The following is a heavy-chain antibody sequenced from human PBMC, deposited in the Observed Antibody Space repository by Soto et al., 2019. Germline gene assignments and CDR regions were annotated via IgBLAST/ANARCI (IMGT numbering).Heavy chain of an antibody. CDR3: ARDRTYYGSGRERALGRFDP. CDR2: IYHSGST. CDR1: GGSISSGGYS. J-gene: IGHJ5*02. Sequence: SETLSLTCAVSGGSISSGGYSWSWIRQPPGKGLEWIGYIYHSGSTYYNPSLKSRVTIPVDRSKNQFSLKLSSVTAADTAVYYCARDRTYYGSGRERALGRFDPWGQGTLVTVS. D-gene: IGHD3-10*01. V-gene: IGHV4-30-2*01.